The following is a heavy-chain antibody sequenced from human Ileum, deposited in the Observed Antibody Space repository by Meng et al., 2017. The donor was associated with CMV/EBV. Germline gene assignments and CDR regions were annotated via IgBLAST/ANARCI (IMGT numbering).Heavy chain of an antibody. D-gene: IGHD3-10*01. J-gene: IGHJ6*01. V-gene: IGHV4-59*01. CDR2: INHYRNT. CDR3: ARDAYNYGSPSHYVDV. Sequence: QVLLQESGPGPVRLLETLSLTCTISGDSISTYYWSWIRQNPRKGLEWIGSINHYRNTYSNPSLRSRVTISVDTSKNQFSLRLTAVTTADTAIYYCARDAYNYGSPSHYVDVWGQGTTVTVSS. CDR1: GDSISTYY.